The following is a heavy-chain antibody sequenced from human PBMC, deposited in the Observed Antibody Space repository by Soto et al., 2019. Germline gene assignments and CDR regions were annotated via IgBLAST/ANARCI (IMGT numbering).Heavy chain of an antibody. CDR2: IYYSGST. Sequence: SETLSLTCTVSGGSISSGDYYWSWIRQPPGKGLEWIGYIYYSGSTYYNPSLKSRVTISVDTSKNQFSLKLSSVTAADTAVYYCAREYGGSYADYYYGMAVWGQGTTDTVSS. CDR3: AREYGGSYADYYYGMAV. CDR1: GGSISSGDYY. V-gene: IGHV4-30-4*01. J-gene: IGHJ6*02. D-gene: IGHD4-17*01.